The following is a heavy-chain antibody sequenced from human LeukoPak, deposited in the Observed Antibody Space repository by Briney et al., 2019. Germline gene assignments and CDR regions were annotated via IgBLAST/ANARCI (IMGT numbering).Heavy chain of an antibody. J-gene: IGHJ4*02. CDR2: IRYDGSNK. V-gene: IGHV3-33*08. CDR1: GFSFSTYG. CDR3: ARALSAMVPDY. Sequence: GGSLRLSCVASGFSFSTYGMHWVRQAPGKGPEWVAVIRYDGSNKNYGDSVKGRFTISRDNSKNTLYLQMNSLRAEDTAVYYCARALSAMVPDYWGQGTLLTVSS. D-gene: IGHD5-18*01.